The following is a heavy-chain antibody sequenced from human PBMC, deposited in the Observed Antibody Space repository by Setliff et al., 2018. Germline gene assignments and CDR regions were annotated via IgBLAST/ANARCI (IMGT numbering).Heavy chain of an antibody. CDR2: IIPMFGT. CDR3: AGGQPLVRKYYYYMDV. D-gene: IGHD3-10*01. J-gene: IGHJ6*03. Sequence: ASVKVSCKASGGTFSSYVISWVREAPGQELEWMGGIIPMFGTNYAQKFQGRVTITADESTSTAYMELSSLGSEDTAVYYCAGGQPLVRKYYYYMDVWGKGTTVTVSS. CDR1: GGTFSSYV. V-gene: IGHV1-69*13.